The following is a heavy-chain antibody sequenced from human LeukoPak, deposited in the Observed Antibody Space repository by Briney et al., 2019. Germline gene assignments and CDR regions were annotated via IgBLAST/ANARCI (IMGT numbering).Heavy chain of an antibody. V-gene: IGHV1-69*05. D-gene: IGHD5-24*01. CDR1: GGTFSSYA. Sequence: RASVKVSCKASGGTFSSYAISWVRQAPGQGLEWMGRIIPIFGTANYTQKFQGRVTITTDESTSTAYMELSSLRSEDTAVYYCARDMEMATTESWGQGTLVTVSS. CDR2: IIPIFGTA. CDR3: ARDMEMATTES. J-gene: IGHJ5*02.